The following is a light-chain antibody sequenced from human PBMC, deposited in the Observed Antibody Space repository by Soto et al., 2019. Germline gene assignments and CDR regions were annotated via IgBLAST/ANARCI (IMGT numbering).Light chain of an antibody. CDR2: GAS. CDR1: HSFSSNF. J-gene: IGKJ1*01. Sequence: EIVLTQSPGTLSLSLGDRATLSCRASHSFSSNFLAWYQQKPGQAPRLLIYGASSRAPGIPDRFSGRGSGTDFTLNITRLEPEDFAVYYCQQYGGSSWTFGQGTKVDIK. V-gene: IGKV3-20*01. CDR3: QQYGGSSWT.